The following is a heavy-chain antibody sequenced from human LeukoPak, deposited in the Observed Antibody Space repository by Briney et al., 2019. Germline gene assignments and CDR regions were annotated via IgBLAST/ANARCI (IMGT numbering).Heavy chain of an antibody. V-gene: IGHV4-34*01. CDR3: ARSELAATGKPYYSDY. CDR1: GGSISSYY. D-gene: IGHD2-15*01. CDR2: INHSGST. J-gene: IGHJ4*02. Sequence: SETLSLTCTVSGGSISSYYWSWIRQPPGKGLEWIGEINHSGSTNYNPSLKSRVTISVDTSKNQFSLKLTSVTAADTAVYYCARSELAATGKPYYSDYWGQGTLVTVSS.